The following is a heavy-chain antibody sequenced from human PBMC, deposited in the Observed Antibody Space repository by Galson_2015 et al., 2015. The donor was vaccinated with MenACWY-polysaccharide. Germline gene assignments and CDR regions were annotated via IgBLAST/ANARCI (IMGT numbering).Heavy chain of an antibody. CDR3: AKYGIEVAGSLKNHFDY. D-gene: IGHD6-19*01. CDR2: ISGSGGST. Sequence: SLRLSCAASGFTFSSYAMSWVRQAPGKGLEWVSTISGSGGSTYPADSVKGRFTISRDNSKNTLYLQMNSLRAEDTALYYCAKYGIEVAGSLKNHFDYWGQGTLVTVSS. V-gene: IGHV3-23*01. CDR1: GFTFSSYA. J-gene: IGHJ4*02.